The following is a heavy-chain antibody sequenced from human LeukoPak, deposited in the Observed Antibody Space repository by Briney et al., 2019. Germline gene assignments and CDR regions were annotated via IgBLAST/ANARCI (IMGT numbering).Heavy chain of an antibody. CDR2: IWYDGSNK. D-gene: IGHD4-17*01. J-gene: IGHJ4*02. CDR1: GFTFSSYG. Sequence: GGSLRLSCAASGFTFSSYGMHWVRQAPGKGLEWVAVIWYDGSNKYYADSVKGRFTISRDNSKNTLYLQTNSLRAEDTAVYYCARETDYGDYPDYWGQGTLVTVSS. CDR3: ARETDYGDYPDY. V-gene: IGHV3-33*01.